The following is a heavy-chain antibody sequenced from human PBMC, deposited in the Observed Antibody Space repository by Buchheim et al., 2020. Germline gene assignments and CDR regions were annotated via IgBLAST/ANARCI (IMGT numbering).Heavy chain of an antibody. Sequence: QVQLQQWGAGLLKPSETLSLTCAVYGGSFSGYYWSWIRQPPGKGLEWIGEINHSGSTNYNPSLKSRVTISVDTSKNQFSLKLSSVTAADTAVYYCARAGRFLEWLLYRSDYYYGMDVWGQGTT. J-gene: IGHJ6*02. D-gene: IGHD3-3*01. CDR2: INHSGST. CDR3: ARAGRFLEWLLYRSDYYYGMDV. V-gene: IGHV4-34*01. CDR1: GGSFSGYY.